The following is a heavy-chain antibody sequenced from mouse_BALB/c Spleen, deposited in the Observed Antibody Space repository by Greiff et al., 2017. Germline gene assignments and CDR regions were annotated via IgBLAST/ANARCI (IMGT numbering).Heavy chain of an antibody. D-gene: IGHD1-1*02. CDR2: INPSNGGT. V-gene: IGHV1-53*01. Sequence: QVQLKESGAELVKPGASVKLSCKASGYTFTSYYMYWVKQRPGQGLEWIGEINPSNGGTNYNQKFKGKATLTVDKSSSTAYMQLSSLTSEDSAVYYCARSRYGDYFDYWGQGTTLTVSS. CDR3: ARSRYGDYFDY. CDR1: GYTFTSYY. J-gene: IGHJ2*01.